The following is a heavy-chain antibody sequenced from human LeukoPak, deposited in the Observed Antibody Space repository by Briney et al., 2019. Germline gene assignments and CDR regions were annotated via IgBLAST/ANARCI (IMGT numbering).Heavy chain of an antibody. Sequence: SETLSLTCTVSGGSISSGSYYWSWIRQPAGKGLEWIGRIYTSGSTNYNPSLKIRVTISVDTSKNQFSLKLSSVTAADTAVYYCARGKDYYDSSGYAPSYDYWGQGTLVTVSS. CDR2: IYTSGST. CDR1: GGSISSGSYY. D-gene: IGHD3-22*01. V-gene: IGHV4-61*02. CDR3: ARGKDYYDSSGYAPSYDY. J-gene: IGHJ4*02.